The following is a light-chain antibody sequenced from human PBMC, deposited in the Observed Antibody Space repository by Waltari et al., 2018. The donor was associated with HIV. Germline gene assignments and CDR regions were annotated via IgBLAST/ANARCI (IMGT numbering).Light chain of an antibody. Sequence: SYVLTPAPSISVAPGQTAPISCGHIGRTSVPLYRQKPGRAPLLVVLDDVDRSSGIPARFSGARSGERATLTISGVEAGDEADYYCQVWDRGYKEAVFGGGT. V-gene: IGLV3-21*02. J-gene: IGLJ2*01. CDR1: HIGRTS. CDR3: QVWDRGYKEAV. CDR2: DDV.